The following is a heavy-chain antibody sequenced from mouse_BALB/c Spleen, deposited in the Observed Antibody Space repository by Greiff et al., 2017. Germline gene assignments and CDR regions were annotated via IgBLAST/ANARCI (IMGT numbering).Heavy chain of an antibody. CDR1: GYAFSSSW. J-gene: IGHJ4*01. CDR3: AVRRDYAMDY. D-gene: IGHD2-14*01. V-gene: IGHV1-82*01. CDR2: IYPGDGDT. Sequence: LQESGPELVKPGASVKISCKASGYAFSSSWMNWVKQRPGQGLEWIGRIYPGDGDTNYNGKFKGKATLTADKSSSTAYMQLSSLTSVDSEVYFCAVRRDYAMDYWGQGTSVTVSS.